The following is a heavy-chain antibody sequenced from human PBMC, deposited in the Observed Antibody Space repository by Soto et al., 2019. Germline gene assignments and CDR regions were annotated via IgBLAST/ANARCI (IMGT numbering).Heavy chain of an antibody. CDR3: ARRARPDFYYMDI. D-gene: IGHD6-6*01. V-gene: IGHV3-64*01. J-gene: IGHJ6*03. CDR2: ISSNGVGT. Sequence: ESGGGLAQPGGSLRRSCAASGFTLSGYAMDWVRQAPGKGLEYVSGISSNGVGTYYANSVQGRFTISRDNSKNTVYLQMGSLRPEDMAVYYCARRARPDFYYMDIWGKGTTVTVSS. CDR1: GFTLSGYA.